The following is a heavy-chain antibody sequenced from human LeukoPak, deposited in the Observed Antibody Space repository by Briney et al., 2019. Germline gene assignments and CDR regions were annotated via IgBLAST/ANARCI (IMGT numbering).Heavy chain of an antibody. D-gene: IGHD4-17*01. V-gene: IGHV1-2*02. CDR2: INPNSGGT. Sequence: GASVKVSCKASGYTFTGYYMHWVRQAPGQRLEWMGWINPNSGGTNYAQKFQGRVTMTRDTSISTAYMELSRLRSDDTAVYYCARDSTLVYGDYVYWFDPWGQGTLVTVSS. J-gene: IGHJ5*02. CDR1: GYTFTGYY. CDR3: ARDSTLVYGDYVYWFDP.